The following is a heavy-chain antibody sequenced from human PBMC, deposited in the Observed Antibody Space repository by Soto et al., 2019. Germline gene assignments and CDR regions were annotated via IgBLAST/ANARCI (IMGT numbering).Heavy chain of an antibody. D-gene: IGHD1-7*01. V-gene: IGHV4-4*07. CDR1: GGSITDYS. CDR2: ISINGNS. J-gene: IGHJ4*02. Sequence: QVQVKESGPGLVKPSETLSLTCTVSGGSITDYSWSRIRQSAGKGLEWLGRISINGNSHYHPSLRSWVTMSIETSKNQFSLNLRSVTAADTAVYYCARESGDNWTYEVDWGQGTLVTVSS. CDR3: ARESGDNWTYEVD.